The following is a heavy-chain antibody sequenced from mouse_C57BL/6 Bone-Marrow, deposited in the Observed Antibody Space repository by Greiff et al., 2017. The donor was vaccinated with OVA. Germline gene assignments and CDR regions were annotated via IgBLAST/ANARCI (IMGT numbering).Heavy chain of an antibody. CDR1: GYSITSGYY. CDR3: ARNASSSNYDYYAMDY. J-gene: IGHJ4*01. D-gene: IGHD2-5*01. CDR2: ISYDGSN. V-gene: IGHV3-6*01. Sequence: VQLKESGPGLVKPSQSLSLTCSVTGYSITSGYYWNWIRQFPGNKLEWMGYISYDGSNNYNPSLKNRISITRDTSKNQFFLKLNSVTTEDTATYYCARNASSSNYDYYAMDYWGQGTSVTVSS.